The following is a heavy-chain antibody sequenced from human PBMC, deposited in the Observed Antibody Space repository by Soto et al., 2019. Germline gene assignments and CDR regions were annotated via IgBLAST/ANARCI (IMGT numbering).Heavy chain of an antibody. J-gene: IGHJ4*02. CDR2: ISGSGGST. CDR1: GFTFSSYA. V-gene: IGHV3-23*01. Sequence: GGSLRLSCAASGFTFSSYAMSWVRQAPGKGLEWVSAISGSGGSTYYADSVKGRFTISRDNSKNTLYLQMNSLRAEDTDVYYCAKAYLRYFDRLLAGFFDYWGQGTLVTGSS. CDR3: AKAYLRYFDRLLAGFFDY. D-gene: IGHD3-9*01.